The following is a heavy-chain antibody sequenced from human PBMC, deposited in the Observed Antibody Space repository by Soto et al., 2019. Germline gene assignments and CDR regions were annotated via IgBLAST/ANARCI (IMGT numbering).Heavy chain of an antibody. CDR3: ARGPDYEGYFDY. J-gene: IGHJ4*02. Sequence: QVRLVQSGAEVKKPGSSVKVSCKASGGTFSNYAISWVRQAPGQGLEWMGGILLPFGTANYGEKFQDRVSITAEESMTTTYMELSGLRSEDKAVYYCARGPDYEGYFDYWGQGTLVTVSS. D-gene: IGHD4-17*01. CDR2: ILLPFGTA. V-gene: IGHV1-69*12. CDR1: GGTFSNYA.